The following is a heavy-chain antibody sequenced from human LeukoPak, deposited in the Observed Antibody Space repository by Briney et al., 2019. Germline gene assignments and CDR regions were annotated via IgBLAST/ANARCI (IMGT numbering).Heavy chain of an antibody. Sequence: PSETLSLTCTVSGGSISSYYWSWIRQPPGKGLEWIGYIYYSGSTNYNPSLKSRVTISVDTSKNQFSLKLSSVTAADTAVYYCARGVEIQLWLRPYYFDYWGQGTLVTVSS. V-gene: IGHV4-59*01. CDR2: IYYSGST. CDR3: ARGVEIQLWLRPYYFDY. D-gene: IGHD5-18*01. J-gene: IGHJ4*02. CDR1: GGSISSYY.